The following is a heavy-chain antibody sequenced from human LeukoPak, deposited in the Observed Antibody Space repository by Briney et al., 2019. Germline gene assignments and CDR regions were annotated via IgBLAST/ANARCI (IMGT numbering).Heavy chain of an antibody. CDR2: INPNGITT. D-gene: IGHD3-3*01. CDR3: AREVGGYDFWSGYLLSGYYFDY. CDR1: GFIFRNYW. J-gene: IGHJ4*02. V-gene: IGHV3-74*01. Sequence: GGSLRLSCAASGFIFRNYWMHWVRQAPGKGLVWVARINPNGITTTYTDSVKGRFTISRDNAKNTLYLQMNSLRVEDTAVYYCAREVGGYDFWSGYLLSGYYFDYWGQGTLVTVSS.